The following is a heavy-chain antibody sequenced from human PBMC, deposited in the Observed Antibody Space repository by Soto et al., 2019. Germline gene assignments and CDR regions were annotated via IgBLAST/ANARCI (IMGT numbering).Heavy chain of an antibody. V-gene: IGHV4-61*01. D-gene: IGHD6-6*01. J-gene: IGHJ5*02. CDR2: IYYSGST. CDR3: ARAIAARSWFDP. CDR1: GGSVSSGSYY. Sequence: SETLSLTCTVSGGSVSSGSYYWRWIRQPPGKGLEWIGYIYYSGSTNYNPSLKSRVTISVDTSKNQFSLKLSSVTAADTAVYYCARAIAARSWFDPWGQGTLVTVSS.